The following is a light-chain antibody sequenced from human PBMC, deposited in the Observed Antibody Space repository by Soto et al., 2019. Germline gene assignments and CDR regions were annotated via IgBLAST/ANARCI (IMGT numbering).Light chain of an antibody. V-gene: IGLV1-44*01. CDR2: DND. Sequence: QSVLTQPPSASGTAGQRVTISASGSSSNIGSNTVSWYQQLPGTAPKLLIYDNDERPSGVPARFSGSKSGTSASLAIRGLQSEDEADYYCATWDDSRNGYVFGPGTKVTVL. CDR1: SSNIGSNT. J-gene: IGLJ1*01. CDR3: ATWDDSRNGYV.